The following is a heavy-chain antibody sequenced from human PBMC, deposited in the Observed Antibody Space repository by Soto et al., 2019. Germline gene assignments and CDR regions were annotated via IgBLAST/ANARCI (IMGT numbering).Heavy chain of an antibody. D-gene: IGHD5-18*01. CDR3: ARDFYGGYTYGPADY. CDR1: GFMFSAYW. Sequence: EVQLVESGGGLVQPGGSLRLSCAASGFMFSAYWMSWVRQAPGKGLEWVANIHGDGGKIYYVDSVKGRFTISRDNAKRSLYLQMNSLRAEDTAVYYCARDFYGGYTYGPADYWGQGALVAVSS. CDR2: IHGDGGKI. J-gene: IGHJ4*02. V-gene: IGHV3-7*01.